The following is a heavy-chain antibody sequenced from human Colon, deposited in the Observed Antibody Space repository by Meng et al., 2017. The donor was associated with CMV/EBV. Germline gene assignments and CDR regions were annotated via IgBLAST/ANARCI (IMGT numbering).Heavy chain of an antibody. CDR2: TRNKANSYTT. V-gene: IGHV3-72*01. Sequence: GGSLRLSCAASGFTFSDYYMDWVRQAPGKGLEWVGSTRNKANSYTTEYAASVKGRFTISRDDSKNSLYLQMNSLKTEDTAVYYCARAAYWGQGTLVTVSS. D-gene: IGHD2-15*01. CDR3: ARAAY. CDR1: GFTFSDYY. J-gene: IGHJ4*02.